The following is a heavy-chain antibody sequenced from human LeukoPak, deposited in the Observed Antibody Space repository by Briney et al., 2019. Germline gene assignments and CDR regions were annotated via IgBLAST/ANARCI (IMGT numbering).Heavy chain of an antibody. J-gene: IGHJ4*02. Sequence: PGGSLRLSCAASGFTFSSYWMSWVRQAPGRGLEWVANIKQDGSEKYYVDSVKGRFTISRDNAKNSLYPQMNSLRAEDTAVYYCATGPFRGRFGERPFDYWGQGTLVTVSS. CDR3: ATGPFRGRFGERPFDY. D-gene: IGHD3-10*01. V-gene: IGHV3-7*01. CDR1: GFTFSSYW. CDR2: IKQDGSEK.